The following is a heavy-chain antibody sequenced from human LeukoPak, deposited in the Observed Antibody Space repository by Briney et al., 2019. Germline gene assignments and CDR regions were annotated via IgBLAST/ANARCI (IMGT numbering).Heavy chain of an antibody. CDR1: GDSIISSGYY. J-gene: IGHJ5*02. CDR3: GRHRGLNEFDP. Sequence: SETLSLTCTVSGDSIISSGYYWGWIRQPPGKGLVWIGSIYYSGSTYYNPSLKSRVIISVDTSKNQYSLKLSSVTAADTPLYFCGRHRGLNEFDPWGQGTLVTVSS. V-gene: IGHV4-39*01. CDR2: IYYSGST. D-gene: IGHD3-10*01.